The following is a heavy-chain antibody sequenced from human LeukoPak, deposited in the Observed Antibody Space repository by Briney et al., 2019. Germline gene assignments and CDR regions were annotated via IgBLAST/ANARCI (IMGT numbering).Heavy chain of an antibody. CDR3: ARDGEYYYDSIGPGYFDY. CDR2: ISYDGSNK. V-gene: IGHV3-30-3*01. CDR1: GFTFSSYA. D-gene: IGHD3-22*01. Sequence: QPGRSLRLSCAASGFTFSSYAMHWVRQAPGKGLEWVAVISYDGSNKYYADSVKGRFTTSRDNSKNTLYLQMNSLRAEDTAVYYCARDGEYYYDSIGPGYFDYWGQGTLVTVSS. J-gene: IGHJ4*02.